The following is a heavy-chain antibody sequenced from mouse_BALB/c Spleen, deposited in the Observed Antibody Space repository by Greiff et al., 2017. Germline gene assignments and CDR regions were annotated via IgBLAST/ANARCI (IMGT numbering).Heavy chain of an antibody. CDR2: IDPANGNT. CDR1: GFNIKDTY. V-gene: IGHV14-3*02. J-gene: IGHJ2*01. Sequence: EVQLQQSGAELVKPGASVKLSCTASGFNIKDTYMHWVKQRPEQGLEWIGRIDPANGNTKYDPKFQGKATITADTSSNTAYLQLSSLTSEDTAVYYCAITTVVAPSYYFDYWGQGTTLTVSS. D-gene: IGHD1-1*01. CDR3: AITTVVAPSYYFDY.